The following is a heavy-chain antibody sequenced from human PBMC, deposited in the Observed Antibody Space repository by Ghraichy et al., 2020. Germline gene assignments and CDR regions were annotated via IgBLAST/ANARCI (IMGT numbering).Heavy chain of an antibody. Sequence: GESLNISCAASGFTFSSYSMNWVRQAPGKGLEWVSSISSSSSYIYYADSVKGRFTISRDNAKNSLYLQMNSLRAEDTAVYYCARGPNIAVAGTFDYWGQGTLVTVSS. CDR2: ISSSSSYI. J-gene: IGHJ4*02. CDR1: GFTFSSYS. V-gene: IGHV3-21*01. CDR3: ARGPNIAVAGTFDY. D-gene: IGHD6-19*01.